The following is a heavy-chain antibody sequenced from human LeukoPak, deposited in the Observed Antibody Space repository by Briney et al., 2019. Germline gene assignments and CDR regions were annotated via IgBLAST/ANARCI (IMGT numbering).Heavy chain of an antibody. CDR3: ARGAGFLEWLSPDTIHVWFDP. Sequence: ASVKVSCKASGYTFTSYYMHWVRQAPGQGLEWMGWINPNSGGTNYAQKFQGRVTMTRDTSISTAYMELSRLRSDDTAVYYCARGAGFLEWLSPDTIHVWFDPWGQGTLVTVSS. CDR1: GYTFTSYY. J-gene: IGHJ5*02. CDR2: INPNSGGT. V-gene: IGHV1-2*02. D-gene: IGHD3-3*01.